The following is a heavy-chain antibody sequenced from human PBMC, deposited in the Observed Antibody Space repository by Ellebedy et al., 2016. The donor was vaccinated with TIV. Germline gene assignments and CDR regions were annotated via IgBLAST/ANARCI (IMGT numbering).Heavy chain of an antibody. D-gene: IGHD2-15*01. CDR3: ARDMSCSGGTCYQGYWYFDL. V-gene: IGHV3-33*08. CDR1: GFTFSNYG. J-gene: IGHJ2*01. CDR2: IWYDGGNK. Sequence: PGGSLRLSCAAYGFTFSNYGFYWVRQAQGKGLEWVAVIWYDGGNKYYADSVKGRFNISRDDSQNTLYLEMNSLTAEDTAVYYCARDMSCSGGTCYQGYWYFDLWGRGTLVTVSS.